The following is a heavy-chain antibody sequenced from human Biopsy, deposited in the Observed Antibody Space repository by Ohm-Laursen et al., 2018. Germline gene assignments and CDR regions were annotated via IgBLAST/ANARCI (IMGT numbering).Heavy chain of an antibody. J-gene: IGHJ2*01. D-gene: IGHD3-9*01. Sequence: TLSLTCSVSGASVKTSGYFWAWIRQRPGKGLEWIGYISYNERTHYNPSLTGRPAISFDTSNNRISLQLRSVSVADTAVYYCVREPKTGTAEAWYFDLWGRGSPVTVPS. CDR2: ISYNERT. CDR1: GASVKTSGYF. CDR3: VREPKTGTAEAWYFDL. V-gene: IGHV4-31*03.